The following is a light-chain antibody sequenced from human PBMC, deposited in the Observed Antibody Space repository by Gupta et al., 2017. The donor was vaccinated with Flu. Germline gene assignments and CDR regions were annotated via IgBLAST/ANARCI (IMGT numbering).Light chain of an antibody. V-gene: IGKV3-15*01. CDR2: HAS. CDR1: QSISSN. CDR3: QQYTNWPLT. Sequence: EIVMTQSPATLSVSPGESATLSCRASQSISSNLAWYHQKPGQAPRLLIYHASTRATGISARFSGIGSGTEFTLTISSLQPEDFAFYYCQQYTNWPLTFGGGTKVEIK. J-gene: IGKJ4*01.